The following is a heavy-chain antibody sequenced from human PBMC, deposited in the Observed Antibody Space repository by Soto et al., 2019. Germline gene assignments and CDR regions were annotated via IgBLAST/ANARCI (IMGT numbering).Heavy chain of an antibody. D-gene: IGHD6-19*01. Sequence: EVHLLDSGGGLVQPGGSLRLSCAASGFTCRTSVMTWVRQAPGKGLEWVSTINDNGGATHYADSVKGRFTISRDNSRDTMFLQMNSLRAEDTAVYYCAREGFGSGHAGGFDVWGQGTMVTVSS. CDR1: GFTCRTSV. V-gene: IGHV3-23*01. CDR2: INDNGGAT. CDR3: AREGFGSGHAGGFDV. J-gene: IGHJ3*01.